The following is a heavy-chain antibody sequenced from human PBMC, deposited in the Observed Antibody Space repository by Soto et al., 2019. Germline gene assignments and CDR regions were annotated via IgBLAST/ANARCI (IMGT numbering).Heavy chain of an antibody. CDR2: FDPEGGKT. Sequence: ASVKVSCKVSGYTLTELSMHWVRQAPGKGLEWMGGFDPEGGKTVYAQKFQGRVTMTEDTSTSTAYMELSSLRSEDTAVYYCARDGSSPGYYYYYYMDVWGKGTTVTVSS. CDR3: ARDGSSPGYYYYYYMDV. V-gene: IGHV1-24*01. CDR1: GYTLTELS. J-gene: IGHJ6*03. D-gene: IGHD1-26*01.